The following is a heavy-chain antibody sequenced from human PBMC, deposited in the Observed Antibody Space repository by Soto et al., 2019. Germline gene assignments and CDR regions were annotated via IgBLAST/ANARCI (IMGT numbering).Heavy chain of an antibody. V-gene: IGHV1-18*01. CDR2: ISAYNGNT. D-gene: IGHD3-10*01. Sequence: ASVKVSCKASGYTYSNYAISWVRQAPGQGLEWMGWISAYNGNTNYAQKLQGRVTMTTDTSTSTAYMELRSLRSDDTAVYYCARDRGMVRGVIIGDAFDIWGQGTMVTVSS. CDR1: GYTYSNYA. CDR3: ARDRGMVRGVIIGDAFDI. J-gene: IGHJ3*02.